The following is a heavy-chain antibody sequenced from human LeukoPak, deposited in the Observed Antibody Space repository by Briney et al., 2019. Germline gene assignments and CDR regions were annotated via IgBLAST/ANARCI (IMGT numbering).Heavy chain of an antibody. V-gene: IGHV3-23*01. CDR3: AKQVCGADCYYYYGMDV. CDR2: ISDSGTST. J-gene: IGHJ6*02. Sequence: PGGSLRLSCAASGFTFSSYSMNWVRQAPGKGLEWVSSISDSGTSTYYADSVKGRFTISRDNSKNTLYLQMNSLRAEDTAVYYCAKQVCGADCYYYYGMDVWGQGTTVTVSS. CDR1: GFTFSSYS. D-gene: IGHD2-21*02.